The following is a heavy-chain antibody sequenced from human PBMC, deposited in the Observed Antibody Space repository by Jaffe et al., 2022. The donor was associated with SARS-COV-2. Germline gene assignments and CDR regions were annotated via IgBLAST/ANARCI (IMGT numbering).Heavy chain of an antibody. CDR3: ARGEQWQYQGDAFDI. V-gene: IGHV3-48*01. J-gene: IGHJ3*02. CDR2: ISSSSSTI. CDR1: GFTFSSYS. D-gene: IGHD6-19*01. Sequence: EVQLVESGGGLVQPGGSLRLSCAASGFTFSSYSMNWVRQAPGKGLEWVSYISSSSSTIYYADSVKGRFTISRDNAKNSLYLQMNSLRAEDTAVYYCARGEQWQYQGDAFDIWGQGTMVTVSS.